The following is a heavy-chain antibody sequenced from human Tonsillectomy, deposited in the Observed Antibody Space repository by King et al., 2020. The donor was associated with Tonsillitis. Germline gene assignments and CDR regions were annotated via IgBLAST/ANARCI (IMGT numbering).Heavy chain of an antibody. CDR2: VSYSGIT. Sequence: QLQESGPGLVKPSETLSLTCTVSGGSISGYYWSWIRQPPGKGLEFIGYVSYSGITNYNPSLKSRVTISLDTSKNQFSLKLSSVTAADTAVYYCASGTDDAYCGGDCYPYFDYWGQGTLVTVSS. CDR1: GGSISGYY. CDR3: ASGTDDAYCGGDCYPYFDY. V-gene: IGHV4-59*01. D-gene: IGHD2-21*02. J-gene: IGHJ4*02.